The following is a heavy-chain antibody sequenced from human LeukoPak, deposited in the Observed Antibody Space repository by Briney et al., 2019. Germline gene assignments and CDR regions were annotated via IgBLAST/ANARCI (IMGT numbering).Heavy chain of an antibody. Sequence: SVKVSXKASGGTFSSYTISWMRQAPGQGLEWMGRIIPILGIANYAQKFQGRVTITAEKSTSTAYMELSSLRSEDTAVYYCPGYQYYYDSSGYPVDYWGQGTLVTVSS. CDR1: GGTFSSYT. D-gene: IGHD3-22*01. J-gene: IGHJ4*02. CDR3: PGYQYYYDSSGYPVDY. CDR2: IIPILGIA. V-gene: IGHV1-69*02.